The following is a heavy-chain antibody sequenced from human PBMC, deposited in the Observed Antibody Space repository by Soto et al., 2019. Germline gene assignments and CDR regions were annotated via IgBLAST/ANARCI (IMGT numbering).Heavy chain of an antibody. CDR1: ELAFRMFS. V-gene: IGHV3-21*01. CDR3: VKGERSRYSSMFDY. Sequence: GGSLRLSCVASELAFRMFSMNWVRQVPGKRLEWVASIGTSGNYIYYADSVKGRFTISRDDSKNTLYLQMDSLRVEDSAVYYCVKGERSRYSSMFDYWGHGTRVTVSS. D-gene: IGHD4-4*01. CDR2: IGTSGNYI. J-gene: IGHJ4*01.